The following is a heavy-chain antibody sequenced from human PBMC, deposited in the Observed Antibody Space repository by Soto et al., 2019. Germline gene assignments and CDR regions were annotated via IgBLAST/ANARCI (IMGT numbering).Heavy chain of an antibody. CDR2: ISGSGGST. CDR1: GFTFSSYA. Sequence: GGSLRLSCAASGFTFSSYAMSWVRQAPGKGLEWVSAISGSGGSTYYADSVKGRFTISRDNSKNTLYLQMNSLRAEDTAVYYCANPGRYSSSWGPPPSFDYWGQGTLVTVSS. CDR3: ANPGRYSSSWGPPPSFDY. J-gene: IGHJ4*02. V-gene: IGHV3-23*01. D-gene: IGHD6-13*01.